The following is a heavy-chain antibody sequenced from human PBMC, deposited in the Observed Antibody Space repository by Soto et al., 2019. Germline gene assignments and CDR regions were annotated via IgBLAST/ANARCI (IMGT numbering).Heavy chain of an antibody. V-gene: IGHV3-30*18. D-gene: IGHD3-22*01. CDR1: GFTFSSYG. CDR2: ISYDGSNK. Sequence: QVQLVESGGVVVQPGRSLRLSCAASGFTFSSYGMHWVRQAPGKGLEWVAVISYDGSNKYYADSVKSGFTISRDNSKNALYLQMNSLRAEDTAVYYCAKAGYYESRFDYWGQGALVTVSS. CDR3: AKAGYYESRFDY. J-gene: IGHJ4*02.